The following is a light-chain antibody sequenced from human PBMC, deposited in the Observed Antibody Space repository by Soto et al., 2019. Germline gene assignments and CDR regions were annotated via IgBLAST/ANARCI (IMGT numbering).Light chain of an antibody. CDR3: QQYNSYSRT. J-gene: IGKJ1*01. CDR2: DAS. CDR1: QSISGW. V-gene: IGKV1-5*01. Sequence: DIQMTQSPSTLSASVGDRVTITCRASQSISGWLAWYQQKPGKAPKLLIFDASSLESGVPSRFSGSGGATEFTLTISSLQPDDFATYYCQQYNSYSRTFGQGTKVEIK.